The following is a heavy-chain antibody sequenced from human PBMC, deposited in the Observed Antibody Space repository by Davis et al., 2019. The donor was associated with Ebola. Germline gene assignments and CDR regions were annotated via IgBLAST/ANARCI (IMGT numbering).Heavy chain of an antibody. V-gene: IGHV4-34*01. J-gene: IGHJ4*02. CDR3: ARGRIVATITLLYYFDY. CDR1: GGSFSGYY. CDR2: INHSGST. Sequence: PSETLSLTCAVYGGSFSGYYWSWIRQPPGKGLEWIGEINHSGSTNYNPSLKSRVTISVDTSKNQFSLKLSSVTAADTAVYYCARGRIVATITLLYYFDYWGQGTLVTVSS. D-gene: IGHD5-12*01.